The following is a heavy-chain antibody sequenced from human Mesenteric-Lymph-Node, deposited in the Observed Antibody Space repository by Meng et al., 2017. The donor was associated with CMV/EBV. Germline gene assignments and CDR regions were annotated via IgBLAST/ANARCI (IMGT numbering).Heavy chain of an antibody. D-gene: IGHD4-11*01. V-gene: IGHV3-48*04. Sequence: GESLKISCAASGFTLSHYHMNWVRQAPGKGLEWVSYITTSSNIIYYADSVKGRFTISRDNAKNPLSLQMNSLRGEDTAVYYCAREAVTTYGLDVWGQGTTVTVSS. CDR3: AREAVTTYGLDV. CDR2: ITTSSNII. CDR1: GFTLSHYH. J-gene: IGHJ6*02.